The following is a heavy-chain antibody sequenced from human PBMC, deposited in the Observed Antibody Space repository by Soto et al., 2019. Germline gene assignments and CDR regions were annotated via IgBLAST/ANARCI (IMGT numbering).Heavy chain of an antibody. CDR3: PTAFVIAHTCSS. J-gene: IGHJ5*02. V-gene: IGHV3-30*03. D-gene: IGHD2-15*01. Sequence: QVQLVESGGGVVQPGRSLRLSCAASGFTFSSYGMHWVRQAPGKGLEWVAVISNDGSNKYYADSVKGRVTISRDNSKNPLYLQMTLPRAEDTAVYFFPTAFVIAHTCSSWCQGTLVTVSS. CDR1: GFTFSSYG. CDR2: ISNDGSNK.